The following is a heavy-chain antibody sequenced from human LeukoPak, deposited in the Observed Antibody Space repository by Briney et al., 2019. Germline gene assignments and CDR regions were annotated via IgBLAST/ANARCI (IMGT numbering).Heavy chain of an antibody. V-gene: IGHV4-61*01. Sequence: SETLSLTCTVSGGSVSSGNYYWSWIRQPPGKGLEWIGYIYYSGSTNYNPSLKSRVTISVDTSKNQFSLKLSSVTAADTALYYCARVGGGDDYWGRGTLVTISS. D-gene: IGHD1-26*01. J-gene: IGHJ4*02. CDR3: ARVGGGDDY. CDR2: IYYSGST. CDR1: GGSVSSGNYY.